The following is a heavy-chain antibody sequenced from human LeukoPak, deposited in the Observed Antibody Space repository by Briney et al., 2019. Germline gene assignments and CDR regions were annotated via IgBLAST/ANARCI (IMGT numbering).Heavy chain of an antibody. D-gene: IGHD5-24*01. Sequence: ASVKVSCKASGGTFSSYAISWVRQPPGQGLEWMGGIIPIFGTANYAQKFRGRVTITTDESTSTAYMELSSLRSEDTAVYYCARAQGDGYNSAFDYWGQGTLVTVSS. CDR1: GGTFSSYA. J-gene: IGHJ4*02. V-gene: IGHV1-69*05. CDR2: IIPIFGTA. CDR3: ARAQGDGYNSAFDY.